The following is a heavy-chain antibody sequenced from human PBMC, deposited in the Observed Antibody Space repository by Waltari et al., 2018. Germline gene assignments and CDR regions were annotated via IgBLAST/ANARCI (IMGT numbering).Heavy chain of an antibody. Sequence: EVQLVESGGGLVQPGRSLRLSCTASGFTFGDYAMSWVRQAPGKGLEWVGFIRSKAYGGTTEYAASVKGRFTISRDDSKSIAYLQMNSLKTEDTAVYYCTRIGDYGDYGEGYWGQGTLVTVSS. D-gene: IGHD4-17*01. V-gene: IGHV3-49*04. CDR3: TRIGDYGDYGEGY. CDR2: IRSKAYGGTT. CDR1: GFTFGDYA. J-gene: IGHJ4*02.